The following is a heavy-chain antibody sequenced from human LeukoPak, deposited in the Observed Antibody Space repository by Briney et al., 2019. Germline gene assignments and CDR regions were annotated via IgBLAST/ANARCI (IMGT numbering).Heavy chain of an antibody. Sequence: GGSLRLSCAASGFTFNNYEMNWVRQAPGKGLEWVSYISSSGNTIYYADSVKGRFTNSRDNGKNSLYLQMNSLRAEDTAVYYCARDASDSGTYHPDYWGQGTLVTVSS. CDR1: GFTFNNYE. CDR2: ISSSGNTI. D-gene: IGHD3-10*01. CDR3: ARDASDSGTYHPDY. V-gene: IGHV3-48*03. J-gene: IGHJ4*02.